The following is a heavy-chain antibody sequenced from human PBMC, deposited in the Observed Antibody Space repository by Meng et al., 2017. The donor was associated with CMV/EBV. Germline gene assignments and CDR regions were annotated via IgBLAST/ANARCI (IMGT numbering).Heavy chain of an antibody. CDR3: ARAPYDSSGYLVALGDY. V-gene: IGHV3-23*01. D-gene: IGHD3-22*01. Sequence: FYFYNYGMRWVRQAPGKGLEWVSAISGGGENTHYADSVKGRFTISRDNSKNTLYLQMSSLRAEDTAVYYCARAPYDSSGYLVALGDYWGQGTLVTVSS. J-gene: IGHJ4*02. CDR1: FYFYNYG. CDR2: ISGGGENT.